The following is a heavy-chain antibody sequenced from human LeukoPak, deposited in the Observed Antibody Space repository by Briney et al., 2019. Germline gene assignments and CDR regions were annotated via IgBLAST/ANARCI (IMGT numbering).Heavy chain of an antibody. J-gene: IGHJ4*02. CDR1: GGSFSGYY. CDR2: INHSGST. CDR3: AGGVGATNTYYFDY. D-gene: IGHD1-26*01. V-gene: IGHV4-34*01. Sequence: SETLSLTCAVYGGSFSGYYWSWLRQPPGKGLEWIGEINHSGSTNYNPSLKSRVTISVDTSKNQFSLKLSSVTAADTAVYYCAGGVGATNTYYFDYWGQGTLVTVSS.